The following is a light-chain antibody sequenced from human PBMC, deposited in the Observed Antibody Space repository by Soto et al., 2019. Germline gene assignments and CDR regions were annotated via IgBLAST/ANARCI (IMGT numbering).Light chain of an antibody. CDR2: EVT. Sequence: QSALTQPASVSGSPGQSITISCTASSSDVGGYNYVSWYQQHPGKAPKLMIYEVTNRPSGVSNRFSGSKSGNTASLTISGLQAEDEAEYYCSSYTSRGILVVFGGGTKLTVL. CDR1: SSDVGGYNY. V-gene: IGLV2-14*01. CDR3: SSYTSRGILVV. J-gene: IGLJ2*01.